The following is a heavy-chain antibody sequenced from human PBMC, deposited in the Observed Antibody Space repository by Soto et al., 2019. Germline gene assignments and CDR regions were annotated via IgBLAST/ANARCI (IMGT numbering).Heavy chain of an antibody. CDR2: IYHDGTT. V-gene: IGHV4-4*02. Sequence: HVQMQESGPGLVEPSGTLSLTCAVSGGSINTAYWWTWIRQSPGKGLEWIGQIYHDGTTDFNPSLQSRVTISVDVSENLFSLNLTSVTAADTAIHYCARDSRRQGWFDPWGQGALVTVSS. J-gene: IGHJ5*02. CDR3: ARDSRRQGWFDP. CDR1: GGSINTAYW.